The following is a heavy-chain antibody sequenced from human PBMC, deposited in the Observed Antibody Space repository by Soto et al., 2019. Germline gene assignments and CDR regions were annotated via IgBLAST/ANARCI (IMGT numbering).Heavy chain of an antibody. J-gene: IGHJ6*02. CDR1: GYSFTIYC. CDR2: IYPGDSDT. CDR3: ATHRYGSGSYYNPYYYGMDV. D-gene: IGHD3-10*01. Sequence: GESLKISCNGSGYSFTIYCIGLVLQMPGKGLDWMGIIYPGDSDTRYSPSFQGQVTISADKSISTAYLQWSSLKASDTAMYYCATHRYGSGSYYNPYYYGMDVWGQGTTVTVSS. V-gene: IGHV5-51*01.